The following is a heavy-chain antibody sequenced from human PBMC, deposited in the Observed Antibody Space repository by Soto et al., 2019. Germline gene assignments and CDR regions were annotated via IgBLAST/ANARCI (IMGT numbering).Heavy chain of an antibody. CDR3: ARGSGIVALPGELEDVNYDF. CDR2: VGESGST. J-gene: IGHJ4*02. CDR1: GQSFSGHS. D-gene: IGHD1-1*01. Sequence: QVQLQQWGAGLVKPSETLSLSCAVYGQSFSGHSWAWIRQPPGTGLEWMGEVGESGSTDYKPSLKSRVTISTAKSKNQFSLKLNSVTAADTAAYFCARGSGIVALPGELEDVNYDFWGQGTLVNVSS. V-gene: IGHV4-34*01.